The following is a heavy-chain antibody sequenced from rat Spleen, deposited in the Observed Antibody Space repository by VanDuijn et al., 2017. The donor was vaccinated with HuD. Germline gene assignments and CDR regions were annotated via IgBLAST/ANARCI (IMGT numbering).Heavy chain of an antibody. CDR3: TRGSLGSGRLNWFVY. Sequence: VQVVESGGGLVQPKESLKISCAASGFTFSNAAMYWVRQAPGTGLEWVARIRTKPNNYATYYADSVKGRFTISREDGRSTLYLQMNSLTSEDTATYYCTRGSLGSGRLNWFVYWGQGTLVTVSS. D-gene: IGHD1-11*01. CDR2: IRTKPNNYAT. CDR1: GFTFSNAA. V-gene: IGHV10-5*01. J-gene: IGHJ3*01.